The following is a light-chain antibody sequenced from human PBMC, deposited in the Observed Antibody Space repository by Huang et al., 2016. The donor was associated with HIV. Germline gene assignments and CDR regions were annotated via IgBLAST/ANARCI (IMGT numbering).Light chain of an antibody. CDR3: QQYNDWPFT. CDR2: GAS. CDR1: QSVGSK. Sequence: EIVMTQSPALSLSPGERATLSCGASQSVGSKLAWYQQKAGQAPRLLFFGASTRAAGIPARFSGSGSGTEFTLTISSLQSEDLAVYYCQQYNDWPFTFGQGTKVE. J-gene: IGKJ2*01. V-gene: IGKV3-15*01.